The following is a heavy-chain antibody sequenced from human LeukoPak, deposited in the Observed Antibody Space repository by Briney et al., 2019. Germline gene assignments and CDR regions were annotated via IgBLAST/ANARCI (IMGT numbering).Heavy chain of an antibody. Sequence: ASVKVSCKASGYTFTGYYMHWVRQAPGQGLEWMAWINPNSGGTNYAQKFQGRVTMTRDTSISTAYMELSRLRSDDTAVYYCARDKTYYYDSSGSPGYGMDVWGQGTTVTVSS. CDR3: ARDKTYYYDSSGSPGYGMDV. J-gene: IGHJ6*02. D-gene: IGHD3-22*01. V-gene: IGHV1-2*02. CDR2: INPNSGGT. CDR1: GYTFTGYY.